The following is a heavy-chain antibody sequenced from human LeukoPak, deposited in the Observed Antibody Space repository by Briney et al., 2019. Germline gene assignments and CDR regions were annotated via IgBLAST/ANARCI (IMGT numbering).Heavy chain of an antibody. CDR2: IRYDGSNK. CDR3: AKDIGRGIFGVVIPG. J-gene: IGHJ4*02. CDR1: GFTFSPYG. V-gene: IGHV3-30*02. D-gene: IGHD3-3*01. Sequence: GGSLRLSCAASGFTFSPYGMHWVRQAPGKGLEWVAFIRYDGSNKYYADSVKGRFTISRDNSKNTLYLQMNSLRAEDTALYYCAKDIGRGIFGVVIPGWGQGTLVTVSS.